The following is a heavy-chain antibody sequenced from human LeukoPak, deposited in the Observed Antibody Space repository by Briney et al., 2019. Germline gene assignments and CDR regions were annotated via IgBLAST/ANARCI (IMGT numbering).Heavy chain of an antibody. CDR1: GFTFSSYA. V-gene: IGHV3-30*04. D-gene: IGHD6-13*01. Sequence: GGSLRLSCAASGFTFSSYAMHWVRQAPGKGLEWVAVISYDGSNKYYADSVKGRFTISRDNSKNTLYLQMNSLRAEDTAVYYCARDCWRAAASTCLDYWGQGTLVTVSS. CDR2: ISYDGSNK. CDR3: ARDCWRAAASTCLDY. J-gene: IGHJ4*02.